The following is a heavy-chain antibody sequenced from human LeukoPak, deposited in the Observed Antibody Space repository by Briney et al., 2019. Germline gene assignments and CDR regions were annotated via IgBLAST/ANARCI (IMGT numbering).Heavy chain of an antibody. J-gene: IGHJ1*01. CDR3: AKDRVGSSTLDFQH. CDR1: GVSISSYY. Sequence: SSETLSLTCSVSGVSISSYYWSWIRQSAGKGLEWMGRIFPSGKTNYNPSLKSRATMSVDTSKNQLSLKLSSVTAADTAVYYCAKDRVGSSTLDFQHWGQGTLVSVSS. CDR2: IFPSGKT. V-gene: IGHV4-4*07. D-gene: IGHD1-26*01.